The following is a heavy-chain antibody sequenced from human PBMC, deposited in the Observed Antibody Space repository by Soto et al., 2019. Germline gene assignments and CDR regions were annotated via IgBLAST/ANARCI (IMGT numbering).Heavy chain of an antibody. CDR1: GFTFSSYA. CDR2: ISGSGGST. V-gene: IGHV3-23*01. Sequence: GGSLRLSCAASGFTFSSYAMSWVRQAPGKGLEWVSAISGSGGSTYYVDSVKGRFTISRDNSKNTLYLQMNSLRAEDTAVYYCAKAPSRTTVTTYFDYWGQGTLVTVSS. J-gene: IGHJ4*02. D-gene: IGHD4-17*01. CDR3: AKAPSRTTVTTYFDY.